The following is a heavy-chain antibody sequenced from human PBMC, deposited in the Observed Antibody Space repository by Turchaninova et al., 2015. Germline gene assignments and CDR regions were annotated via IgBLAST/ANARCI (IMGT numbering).Heavy chain of an antibody. J-gene: IGHJ4*02. V-gene: IGHV4-38-2*02. Sequence: QVQLQESGPGLVKPSETLSTTCIVPDYSIRRGYFWGGIRHPPGKGLEWIASTHHRGATYYNPSLKSRVTISIDTSKNKFALRLSSVTAADTAVYYCAKTVCNGDCYADYWGQGTLVTVSS. CDR2: THHRGAT. CDR1: DYSIRRGYF. CDR3: AKTVCNGDCYADY. D-gene: IGHD2-21*02.